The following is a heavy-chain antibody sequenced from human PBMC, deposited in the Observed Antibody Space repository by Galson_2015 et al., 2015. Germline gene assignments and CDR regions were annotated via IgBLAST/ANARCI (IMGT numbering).Heavy chain of an antibody. CDR2: ISYDGSNK. J-gene: IGHJ3*02. V-gene: IGHV3-30*18. CDR3: AKGRDYYDSSGYYDDAFDI. Sequence: SLRLSCAASGFTFSSYGMHWVRQAPGKGLEWVAVISYDGSNKYYADSVKGRFTISRDNSKNTLYLQMNSLRAEDTAVYYCAKGRDYYDSSGYYDDAFDIWGQGTMVTVSS. CDR1: GFTFSSYG. D-gene: IGHD3-22*01.